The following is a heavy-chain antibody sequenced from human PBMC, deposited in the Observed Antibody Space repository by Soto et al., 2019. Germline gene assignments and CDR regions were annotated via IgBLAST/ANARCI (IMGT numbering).Heavy chain of an antibody. CDR1: GFTFSSLW. J-gene: IGHJ4*02. V-gene: IGHV3-7*05. CDR3: VRATRSPDF. CDR2: IKEDGSVK. Sequence: EVQLVESGGDLVQPGGSLRLSCAASGFTFSSLWMTWVRQAPGKGLECVANIKEDGSVKYYVDSVKGRFTISRDNAKNSLYLQIVGLRAEDTAVYYCVRATRSPDFRGQGTLVTVSS.